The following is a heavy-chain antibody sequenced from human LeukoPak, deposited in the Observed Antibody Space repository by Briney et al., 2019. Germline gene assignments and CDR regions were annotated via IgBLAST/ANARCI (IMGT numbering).Heavy chain of an antibody. CDR3: ARTPPYQLLDY. J-gene: IGHJ4*02. CDR1: GFTFSNYG. D-gene: IGHD2-2*01. V-gene: IGHV3-33*01. CDR2: IWSDGSNE. Sequence: GGSLRLSCAASGFTFSNYGMHWVRQAPGKGLEWVAVIWSDGSNEYYADSVKGRFTISRDNSKNTLYLQMNSLRAEDTAVYYCARTPPYQLLDYWGQGTLVTVSS.